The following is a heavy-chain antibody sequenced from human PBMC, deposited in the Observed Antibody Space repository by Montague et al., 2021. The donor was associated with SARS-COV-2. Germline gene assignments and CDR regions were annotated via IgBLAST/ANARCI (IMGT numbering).Heavy chain of an antibody. V-gene: IGHV4-39*01. J-gene: IGHJ5*02. CDR1: GGSISSSDYY. D-gene: IGHD6-19*01. Sequence: SETLSLTCTVSGGSISSSDYYWSWIRQPPGKGLEWIGYIYYSGSAYYNPSLKSRVTISIDTSKNQFSLNLSSVTAADTAVYYCARHALRFVAGRHYWFDLWGQGTMVTVSS. CDR2: IYYSGSA. CDR3: ARHALRFVAGRHYWFDL.